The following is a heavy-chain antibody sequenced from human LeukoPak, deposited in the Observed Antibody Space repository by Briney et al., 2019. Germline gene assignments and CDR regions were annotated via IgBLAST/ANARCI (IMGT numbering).Heavy chain of an antibody. J-gene: IGHJ4*02. Sequence: SETLSLTCTVSGGSIISHYWSWIRPPPGKALEWIGYIYNSGSTNYNPSFKSRVTISVDTSKNQFSLKLTSVTAADTAVYYCARGGYSYGYDDDFEYWGQGSLVTVSS. CDR3: ARGGYSYGYDDDFEY. CDR2: IYNSGST. CDR1: GGSIISHY. D-gene: IGHD5-18*01. V-gene: IGHV4-59*11.